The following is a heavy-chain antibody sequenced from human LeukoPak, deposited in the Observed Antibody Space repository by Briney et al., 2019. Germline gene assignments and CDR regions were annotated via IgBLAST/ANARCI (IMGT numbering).Heavy chain of an antibody. J-gene: IGHJ3*02. CDR1: GGSISSGSYS. CDR2: FYNSGSS. Sequence: SQTLSLTCTVSGGSISSGSYSWSWIRLPPGRGLEWIAYFYNSGSSNYNPSLKSRVTISVDTSKNQFSLRLSSVTAADTAVYYCARGVPISSYSNRAAFDIWGQGTMVTVSS. CDR3: ARGVPISSYSNRAAFDI. V-gene: IGHV4-61*09. D-gene: IGHD3-10*01.